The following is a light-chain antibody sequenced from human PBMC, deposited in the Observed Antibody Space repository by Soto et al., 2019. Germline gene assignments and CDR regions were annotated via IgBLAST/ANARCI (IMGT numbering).Light chain of an antibody. CDR1: QTVSGAY. J-gene: IGKJ1*01. V-gene: IGKV3-20*01. CDR2: DVS. CDR3: QQDGASPET. Sequence: ETVFTQSPGTLPMPPGERATLSCRASQTVSGAYLAWYRQKPGQAPRLLIYDVSRRATGIPDRFSGSGSGTDFTLTVSRLEPEDFAVYYCQQDGASPETFGQGTKVDIK.